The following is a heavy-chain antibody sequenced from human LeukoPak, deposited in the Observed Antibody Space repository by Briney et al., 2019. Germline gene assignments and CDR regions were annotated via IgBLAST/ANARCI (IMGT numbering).Heavy chain of an antibody. D-gene: IGHD6-19*01. CDR2: ISSNGGRT. CDR1: GFTFSNFA. Sequence: GGSLRLSCATSGFTFSNFAMNWVRQAPGKGLEWVSVISSNGGRTYYANSVKGRFTVSRDNSKNMLYLRMNSLRAEDTAVYYCAKGKYSSGWYIDYWGQGTLVTVSS. J-gene: IGHJ4*02. CDR3: AKGKYSSGWYIDY. V-gene: IGHV3-23*01.